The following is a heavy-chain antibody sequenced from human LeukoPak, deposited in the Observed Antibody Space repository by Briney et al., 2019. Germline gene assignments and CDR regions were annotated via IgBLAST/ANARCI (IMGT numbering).Heavy chain of an antibody. CDR2: IKQDGSEK. J-gene: IGHJ4*02. Sequence: GGSLRLSCAASGFTFSTYWMSWVRQAPGKGLEWVANIKQDGSEKYYVDSVKGRFTISRDNAKNTLYLQMNSLRAEDTAVYYCERVEISSSWYSDYWGQGTLVTVSS. D-gene: IGHD6-13*01. CDR1: GFTFSTYW. CDR3: ERVEISSSWYSDY. V-gene: IGHV3-7*02.